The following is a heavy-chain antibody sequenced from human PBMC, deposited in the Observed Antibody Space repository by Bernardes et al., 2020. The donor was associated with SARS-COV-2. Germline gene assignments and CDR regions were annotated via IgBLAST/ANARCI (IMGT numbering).Heavy chain of an antibody. Sequence: VEPLFLSCAASGFTVNYSWMHWVRQAPGPGLVWVSRINNDGTRTTYADSVRGRFIISRDNAKNTLYLQLNSLRAEDTAVYYCARGPTVTTAYFYAMDVWGQGATVNVSS. CDR1: GFTVNYSW. CDR3: ARGPTVTTAYFYAMDV. D-gene: IGHD4-17*01. V-gene: IGHV3-74*01. J-gene: IGHJ6*02. CDR2: INNDGTRT.